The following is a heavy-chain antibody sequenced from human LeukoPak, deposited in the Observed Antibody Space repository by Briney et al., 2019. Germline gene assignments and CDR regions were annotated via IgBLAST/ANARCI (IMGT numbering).Heavy chain of an antibody. D-gene: IGHD3-10*01. CDR1: GFTFTNYG. Sequence: GGSLRLSCAASGFTFTNYGMHWVRQAPGQGLEWATFIRYNGSIKYYAESVKGRFTISRDTSMSTLYLQMNSLRSEDTAVYYCAKGLGAYYGSGSYYKSHRLVLDYWGQGALLTVSS. V-gene: IGHV3-30*02. CDR2: IRYNGSIK. J-gene: IGHJ4*02. CDR3: AKGLGAYYGSGSYYKSHRLVLDY.